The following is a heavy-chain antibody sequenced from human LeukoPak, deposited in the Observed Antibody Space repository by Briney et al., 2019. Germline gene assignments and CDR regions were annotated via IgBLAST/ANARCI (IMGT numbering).Heavy chain of an antibody. Sequence: SGGSLRLSCAASGFTFSSYAMSWVRQAPGKGLEWVSAISGSGGSTYYADSVEGRFTISRDNSKNTLYLQMNSLRAEDTAVYYCAHQRDKRMAIFHYWGQGTLVTVSS. D-gene: IGHD5-24*01. J-gene: IGHJ4*02. CDR2: ISGSGGST. CDR1: GFTFSSYA. V-gene: IGHV3-23*01. CDR3: AHQRDKRMAIFHY.